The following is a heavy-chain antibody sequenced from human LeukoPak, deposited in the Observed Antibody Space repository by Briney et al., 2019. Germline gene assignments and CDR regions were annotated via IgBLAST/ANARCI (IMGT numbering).Heavy chain of an antibody. CDR2: ISGFSSTV. Sequence: GGSLRLSCAASGFTFSMYSMNWVRQAPGKGLEWVSHISGFSSTVHYNDSVKGRFTISRDNAKNSLYLQMNSLREEDTAVYYCARDLSGSYPFDYWGQGTLVTVCS. CDR3: ARDLSGSYPFDY. D-gene: IGHD1-26*01. CDR1: GFTFSMYS. J-gene: IGHJ4*02. V-gene: IGHV3-48*02.